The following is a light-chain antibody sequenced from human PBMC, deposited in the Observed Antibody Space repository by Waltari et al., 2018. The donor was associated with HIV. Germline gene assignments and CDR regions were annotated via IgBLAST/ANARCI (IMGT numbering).Light chain of an antibody. CDR3: QSYDKFLSAWI. J-gene: IGLJ2*01. Sequence: VLTQPPSVSGAPGQRVNISCAGSASNIGADYRVHWYRPFPVSAPKLLIFANTFRPSGVPDRFSGSRSGTSASLAISGLQTEDEADYFCQSYDKFLSAWIFGGGTRVTVL. V-gene: IGLV1-40*01. CDR2: ANT. CDR1: ASNIGADYR.